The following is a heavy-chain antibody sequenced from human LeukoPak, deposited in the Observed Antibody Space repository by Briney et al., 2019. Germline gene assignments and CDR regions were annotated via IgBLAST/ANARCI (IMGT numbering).Heavy chain of an antibody. Sequence: KPSETLSLTCTVSGGSISSYYWGWIRQPPGKGLEWIGSIYYSGSTYYNPSLKSRVTISVDTSKNQFSLKLSSVTAADTAVYYCARKVVVVTARYGYNWFDPWGQGTLVTVSS. J-gene: IGHJ5*02. CDR1: GGSISSYY. CDR2: IYYSGST. V-gene: IGHV4-39*01. CDR3: ARKVVVVTARYGYNWFDP. D-gene: IGHD2-21*02.